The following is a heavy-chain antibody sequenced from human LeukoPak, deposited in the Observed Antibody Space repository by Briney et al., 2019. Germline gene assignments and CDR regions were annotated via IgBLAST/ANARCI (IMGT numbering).Heavy chain of an antibody. Sequence: GGSLRLSCVVSGFTVTGYSMHWVRQAPGKGLEWVANIKHDGSEKYYVDSVKGRFTISRDNAKNSLYLQMNSLRAEDTAVYYCARGRTPGYYYGMDVWGQGTTVTVSS. CDR2: IKHDGSEK. D-gene: IGHD4-23*01. V-gene: IGHV3-7*01. CDR3: ARGRTPGYYYGMDV. CDR1: GFTVTGYS. J-gene: IGHJ6*02.